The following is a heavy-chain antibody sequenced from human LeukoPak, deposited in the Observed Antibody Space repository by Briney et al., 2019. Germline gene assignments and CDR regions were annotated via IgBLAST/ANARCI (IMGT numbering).Heavy chain of an antibody. CDR3: ARDKCSGGSCYSLH. D-gene: IGHD2-15*01. CDR1: RYTFPTYH. V-gene: IGHV1-8*01. CDR2: MNPNSGNT. Sequence: ASVKVSCPASRYTFPTYHINWVRQAPGQGLEWMGWMNPNSGNTAYAQKFQGRLTMTRKTSISTAYMELSSLRSEDTAVYFCARDKCSGGSCYSLHWGQGTLVTVSS. J-gene: IGHJ4*02.